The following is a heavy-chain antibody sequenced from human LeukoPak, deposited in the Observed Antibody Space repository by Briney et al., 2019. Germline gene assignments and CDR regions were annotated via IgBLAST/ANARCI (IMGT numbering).Heavy chain of an antibody. CDR3: VKEGLGGVAGNNLHRSHYGLVV. V-gene: IGHV3-64D*06. D-gene: IGHD6-19*01. Sequence: PGGSLRLFCSASGFTFSSYAMHWVRQAPGKGLEYVSAISSNGGSTYYADSVKGRFTISRDNSKHTLYLQMSSLRAEDTAMYYCVKEGLGGVAGNNLHRSHYGLVVWGKRATVTVSS. J-gene: IGHJ6*04. CDR1: GFTFSSYA. CDR2: ISSNGGST.